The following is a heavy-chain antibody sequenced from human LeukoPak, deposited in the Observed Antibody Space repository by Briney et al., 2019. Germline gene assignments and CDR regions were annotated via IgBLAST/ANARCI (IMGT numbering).Heavy chain of an antibody. D-gene: IGHD3-22*01. CDR1: GGTFSSYA. Sequence: SVKVSCKASGGTFSSYAISWVRQAPGQGLEWMGGIIPIFGTANYAQKFQGRVTITTDESTSTAHMELSSLRSEDTAVYYCARGLLGYYYDSSGYSAAFDIWGQGTMVTVSS. J-gene: IGHJ3*02. CDR3: ARGLLGYYYDSSGYSAAFDI. V-gene: IGHV1-69*05. CDR2: IIPIFGTA.